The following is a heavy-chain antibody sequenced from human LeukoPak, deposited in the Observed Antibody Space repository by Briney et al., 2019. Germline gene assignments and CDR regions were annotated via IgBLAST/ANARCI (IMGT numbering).Heavy chain of an antibody. J-gene: IGHJ5*02. CDR3: AREKNLWFGVKNWFDP. Sequence: GGSLRLSCAASGFTFSDYYMSWIRQAPGKGLEWVSYISSSGSTIYYADSVKGRFTISRDNAKNSLYLQMNSLRAEDTDVYYCAREKNLWFGVKNWFDPWGQGTLVTVSS. CDR2: ISSSGSTI. V-gene: IGHV3-11*01. D-gene: IGHD3-10*01. CDR1: GFTFSDYY.